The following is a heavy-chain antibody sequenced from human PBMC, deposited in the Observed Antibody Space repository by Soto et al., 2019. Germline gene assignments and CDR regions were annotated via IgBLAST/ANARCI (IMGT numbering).Heavy chain of an antibody. Sequence: QVQLVESGGGGGQPGRSLRLSCAASGFPFTTYGMHWVREGPGKGLEWVAVISYDGSNKYYADSVKGRFTISRDNSKNTLYLQMNSLRPEDTALYYCVGGQYYFDYRGQGTLVTVSS. D-gene: IGHD3-10*01. V-gene: IGHV3-30*03. J-gene: IGHJ4*02. CDR3: VGGQYYFDY. CDR1: GFPFTTYG. CDR2: ISYDGSNK.